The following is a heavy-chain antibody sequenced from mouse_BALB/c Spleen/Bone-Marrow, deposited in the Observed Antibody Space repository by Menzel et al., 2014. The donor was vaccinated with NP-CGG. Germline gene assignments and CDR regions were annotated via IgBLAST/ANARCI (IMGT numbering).Heavy chain of an antibody. CDR2: ISYSGST. V-gene: IGHV3-2*02. J-gene: IGHJ3*01. D-gene: IGHD2-1*01. CDR3: ARRGYYGTFLFAY. CDR1: GYSITSDSA. Sequence: EVNLVESGPGLVKPSQSLSLTCTVTGYSITSDSAWNWIRQFPGNKLEWMAYISYSGSTTYNPSLKSRISITRDTSKNQFFLQLNSVTTEDTATYYCARRGYYGTFLFAYWGQGTLVTVSA.